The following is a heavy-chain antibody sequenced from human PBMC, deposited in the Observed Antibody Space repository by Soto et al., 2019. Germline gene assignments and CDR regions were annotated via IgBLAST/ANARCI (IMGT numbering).Heavy chain of an antibody. V-gene: IGHV4-59*08. J-gene: IGHJ2*01. D-gene: IGHD2-8*02. CDR1: AGSINSYY. Sequence: QVQLQESGPGLMKPSETLSLTCSVSAGSINSYYWSWLRQSPGRGLDWIGYIHYAGSTNYSPSLKSRVIISIDTSKSPFSLNLNSVTAADTAIYYCARLHCCGSICCPCCFDLWGRGTLVTVSS. CDR2: IHYAGST. CDR3: ARLHCCGSICCPCCFDL.